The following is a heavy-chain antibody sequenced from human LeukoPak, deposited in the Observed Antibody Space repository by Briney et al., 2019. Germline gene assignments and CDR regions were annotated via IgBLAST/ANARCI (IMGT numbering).Heavy chain of an antibody. V-gene: IGHV3-74*01. CDR3: ASWQWLVGGRTAFDI. D-gene: IGHD6-19*01. J-gene: IGHJ3*02. Sequence: GGSLRLSCAASGFTFGSYWMHWVRQAPGKGLVWVSRINTDGSSTIYADSVKGRFTISRDNAKNTLYLQMNSLRAEDTAVYYCASWQWLVGGRTAFDIWGQGTMVTVSS. CDR1: GFTFGSYW. CDR2: INTDGSST.